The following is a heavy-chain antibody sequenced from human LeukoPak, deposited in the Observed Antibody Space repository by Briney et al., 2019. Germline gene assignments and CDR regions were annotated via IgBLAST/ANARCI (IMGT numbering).Heavy chain of an antibody. CDR3: ASSSVVPAATYYFDY. J-gene: IGHJ4*02. D-gene: IGHD2-2*01. CDR1: GGSISSYY. Sequence: PSETLSLTCTVSGGSISSYYWSWIRQPPGKGLEWIGYIYYSGSTNYNPSLKSRVTISVDTSKNQFSLKLSSVTAADTAVYYCASSSVVPAATYYFDYWGQGTLVTVSS. V-gene: IGHV4-59*01. CDR2: IYYSGST.